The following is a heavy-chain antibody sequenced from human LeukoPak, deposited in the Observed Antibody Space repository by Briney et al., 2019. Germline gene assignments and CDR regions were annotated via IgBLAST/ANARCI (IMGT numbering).Heavy chain of an antibody. CDR1: GFAFSSYA. V-gene: IGHV3-23*01. CDR2: ITDSGGDT. CDR3: AKDSYCSSTSCYIEFWFDP. Sequence: GGSLRLPCAASGFAFSSYAMGWVRQAPGEGLEWISAITDSGGDTYHADSVKGRFTISRDNSKNTLYLQMNSLRAEDTAVYYCAKDSYCSSTSCYIEFWFDPWGQGTLVTVSS. D-gene: IGHD2-2*02. J-gene: IGHJ5*02.